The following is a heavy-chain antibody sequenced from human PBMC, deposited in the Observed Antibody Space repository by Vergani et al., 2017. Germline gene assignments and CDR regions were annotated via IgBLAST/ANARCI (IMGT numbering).Heavy chain of an antibody. CDR3: ARAFIVGATNYYYYYMDV. V-gene: IGHV1-2*02. CDR1: GYTFTDYF. D-gene: IGHD1-26*01. Sequence: QVQLVQSGAEVKKPGASVKVSCKASGYTFTDYFMHWVRQAPGQGLEWMGWINPNSGGTNYAQKFQGRVTMTRDTSISTAYMELSNLRSDDTAVYYCARAFIVGATNYYYYYMDVWGKGTTVTVSS. CDR2: INPNSGGT. J-gene: IGHJ6*03.